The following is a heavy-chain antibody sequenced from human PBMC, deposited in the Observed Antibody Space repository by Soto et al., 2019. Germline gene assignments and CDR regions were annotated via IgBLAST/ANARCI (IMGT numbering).Heavy chain of an antibody. CDR1: GFTFSLHS. D-gene: IGHD3-22*01. CDR2: IIGTNNYI. J-gene: IGHJ4*02. Sequence: LRLFCAASGFTFSLHSMAWVRQAPGKGLEWVSSIIGTNNYIYDADSVRGRFTISRDNAKNTLFLQMNSLRAEDTAVYYCARPRTSGFYQDFDFWGQGTLVTVSS. CDR3: ARPRTSGFYQDFDF. V-gene: IGHV3-21*01.